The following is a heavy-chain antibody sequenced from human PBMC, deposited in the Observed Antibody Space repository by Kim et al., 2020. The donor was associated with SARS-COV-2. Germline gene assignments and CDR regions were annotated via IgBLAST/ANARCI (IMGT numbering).Heavy chain of an antibody. D-gene: IGHD3-10*01. Sequence: GGSLRLSCAASGFTFSSYAMSWVRQAPGKGLEWVSAISGSGGSTYYADSVKGRFTISRDKSKNTLYLQMNSLRAEDTAVYYCAKDHASGSYYKVYYYCGMDGWGQGTTVAASS. J-gene: IGHJ6*02. CDR3: AKDHASGSYYKVYYYCGMDG. CDR2: ISGSGGST. V-gene: IGHV3-23*01. CDR1: GFTFSSYA.